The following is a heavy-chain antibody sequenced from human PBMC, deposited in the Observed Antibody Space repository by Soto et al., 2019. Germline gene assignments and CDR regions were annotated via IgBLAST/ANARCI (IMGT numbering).Heavy chain of an antibody. CDR2: IIPIFGTA. Sequence: KGSCNAPAGTFSSYAISWVRHVPGQGLEWRGGIIPIFGTANYAQKFQGRVTITADKSTSTAYMERSSLRSEDTAVYYCARDGYSYGELDYYASRMDVWGQGTPVTVSS. D-gene: IGHD5-18*01. J-gene: IGHJ6*02. V-gene: IGHV1-69*06. CDR3: ARDGYSYGELDYYASRMDV. CDR1: AGTFSSYA.